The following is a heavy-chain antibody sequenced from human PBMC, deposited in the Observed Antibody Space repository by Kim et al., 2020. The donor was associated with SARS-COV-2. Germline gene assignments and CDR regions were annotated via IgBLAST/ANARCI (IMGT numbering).Heavy chain of an antibody. D-gene: IGHD6-13*01. CDR3: ARDGYSSSWGLGYYYGMDV. Sequence: SETLSLTCTVSGGSISSYYWSWIRQPPGKGLEWIGYIYYSGSTNYNPSLKSRVTISVDTSKNQFSLKLSSVTAADTAVYYCARDGYSSSWGLGYYYGMDVWGQGTTVTVSS. CDR2: IYYSGST. J-gene: IGHJ6*02. CDR1: GGSISSYY. V-gene: IGHV4-59*13.